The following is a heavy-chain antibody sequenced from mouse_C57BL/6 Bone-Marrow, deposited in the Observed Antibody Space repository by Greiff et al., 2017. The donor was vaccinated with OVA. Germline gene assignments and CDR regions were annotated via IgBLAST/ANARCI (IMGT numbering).Heavy chain of an antibody. V-gene: IGHV1-15*01. J-gene: IGHJ3*01. D-gene: IGHD2-2*01. CDR3: TSRRVTRGFAY. CDR1: GYTFTDYE. Sequence: VKLQESGAELVRPGASVTLSCKASGYTFTDYEMHWVKQTPVHGLEWIGAIDPATGGTAYNQKFKGKAILTADKSSSTAYMELRSLTSEDSAVYYCTSRRVTRGFAYWGQGTLVTVSA. CDR2: IDPATGGT.